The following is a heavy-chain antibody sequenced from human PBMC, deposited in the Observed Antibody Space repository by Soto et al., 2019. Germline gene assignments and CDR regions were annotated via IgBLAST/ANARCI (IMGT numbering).Heavy chain of an antibody. J-gene: IGHJ5*02. V-gene: IGHV3-7*05. D-gene: IGHD6-13*01. CDR2: IKYDGSES. CDR3: ARYFSSSWCP. CDR1: GFTFSSYY. Sequence: QLVDSGGGLVQPGGSLRLSCAASGFTFSSYYMSWVRQAPGKGLEWVANIKYDGSESYYMDSVKGRFTISRDNTKSSLFLQMNSLRAEDTAVYSCARYFSSSWCPWGQGTLVTVSS.